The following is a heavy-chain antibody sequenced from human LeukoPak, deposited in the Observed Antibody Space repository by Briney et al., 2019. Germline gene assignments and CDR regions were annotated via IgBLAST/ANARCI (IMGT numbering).Heavy chain of an antibody. CDR3: ARARTYCSGGSCYLLDP. CDR1: GYTFTGYY. CDR2: INPNSGGT. J-gene: IGHJ5*02. V-gene: IGHV1-2*02. Sequence: ASVKVSCKASGYTFTGYYMHWVRQAPGQGLEWMGWINPNSGGTNYAQKFQGRATMTRDTSISTAYMELSRLRSDDTAVYYRARARTYCSGGSCYLLDPWGQGTLVTVSS. D-gene: IGHD2-15*01.